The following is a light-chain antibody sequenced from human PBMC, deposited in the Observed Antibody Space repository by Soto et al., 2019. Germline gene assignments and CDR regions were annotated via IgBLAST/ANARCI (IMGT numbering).Light chain of an antibody. CDR2: GAS. V-gene: IGKV3-20*01. Sequence: EIVLTQSPGTLSLSPGERATLSCRASQSVSSSYLAWYQQKPGQALRLLIYGASSRATGIPDRFSGSGSGTDFTLTISRLEPEDFAVYYCQHYGTSWTFGQGTKVEIK. J-gene: IGKJ1*01. CDR1: QSVSSSY. CDR3: QHYGTSWT.